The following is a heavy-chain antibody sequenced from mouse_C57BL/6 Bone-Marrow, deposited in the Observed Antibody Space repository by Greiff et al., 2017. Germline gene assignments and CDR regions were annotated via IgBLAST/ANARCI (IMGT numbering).Heavy chain of an antibody. CDR3: ARMNYYSNYVDYFDY. J-gene: IGHJ2*01. CDR2: IYPRDGST. D-gene: IGHD2-5*01. CDR1: GYTFTSYD. V-gene: IGHV1-85*01. Sequence: QVQLQQSGPELVKPGASVKLSCKASGYTFTSYDINWVKQRPGQGLEWIGWIYPRDGSTKYNEKFKGKATLTVDTSSSTAYMELHSLTPEDAAVYVCARMNYYSNYVDYFDYWGQGTTLTVSS.